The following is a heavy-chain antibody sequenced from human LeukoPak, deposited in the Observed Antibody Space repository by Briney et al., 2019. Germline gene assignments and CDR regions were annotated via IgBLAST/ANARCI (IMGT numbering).Heavy chain of an antibody. V-gene: IGHV3-74*01. Sequence: GGSLRLSCVASEFNFFSYGMQWVRQAPGKGLVWVSRIFTDGSTTSYADSVKGRFTISRDNAKNTLYLQMNSLRAEDTAVYYCARELPREVTLDYWGQGTLVTVS. CDR3: ARELPREVTLDY. CDR2: IFTDGSTT. D-gene: IGHD2-21*02. CDR1: EFNFFSYG. J-gene: IGHJ4*01.